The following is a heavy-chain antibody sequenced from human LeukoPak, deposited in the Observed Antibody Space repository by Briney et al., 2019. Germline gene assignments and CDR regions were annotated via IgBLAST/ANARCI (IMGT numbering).Heavy chain of an antibody. J-gene: IGHJ3*02. CDR2: IYTSGGT. D-gene: IGHD6-6*01. Sequence: PSETLSLTCTVSGGSISSGSYYWSWIRQPAGKGLEWIGRIYTSGGTNYNPSLKSRVTISVDTSKNQFSLKLSSVTAADTAVYYCARVPYAIAARPGGGAFDIWGQGTMVTVSS. CDR1: GGSISSGSYY. CDR3: ARVPYAIAARPGGGAFDI. V-gene: IGHV4-61*02.